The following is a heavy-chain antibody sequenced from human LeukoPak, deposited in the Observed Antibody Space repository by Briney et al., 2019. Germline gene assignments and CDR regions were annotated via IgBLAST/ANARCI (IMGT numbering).Heavy chain of an antibody. D-gene: IGHD2-2*01. CDR2: SNHSGST. V-gene: IGHV4-34*01. J-gene: IGHJ2*01. CDR1: GGSFSGYY. Sequence: SETLSLTCAVYGGSFSGYYWSWIRQPPGKGLEWIGESNHSGSTNYNPSLKSRVTISADTSKNQFSLKLSSVTAADTAVYYCARDTRYCSSTSCRYFDLWGRGTLVTVSS. CDR3: ARDTRYCSSTSCRYFDL.